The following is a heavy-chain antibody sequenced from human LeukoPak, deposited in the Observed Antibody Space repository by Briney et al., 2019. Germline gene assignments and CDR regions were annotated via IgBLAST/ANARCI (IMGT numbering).Heavy chain of an antibody. Sequence: GGSLRLSCAAPGFTFDDYAMHWVRQAPGKGLKWVSGISWNSGSIGYADSVKGRFTISRDNAKNSLYLQMNSLRAEETALYYWAKGRNPPTVAPFDYWGQGTLVTVSS. D-gene: IGHD4-23*01. CDR3: AKGRNPPTVAPFDY. J-gene: IGHJ4*02. CDR2: ISWNSGSI. V-gene: IGHV3-9*01. CDR1: GFTFDDYA.